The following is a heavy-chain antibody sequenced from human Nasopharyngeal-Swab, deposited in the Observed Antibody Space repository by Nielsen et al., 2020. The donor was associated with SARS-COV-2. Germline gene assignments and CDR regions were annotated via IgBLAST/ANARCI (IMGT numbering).Heavy chain of an antibody. CDR2: IIPILGIA. J-gene: IGHJ4*02. D-gene: IGHD3-10*01. V-gene: IGHV1-69*04. CDR1: GGTFSSYA. Sequence: SVKVSCKASGGTFSSYAISWVRQAPGQGLEWMGRIIPILGIANYAQKFQGRVTITADKSTSTAYMELSSLRSEDTAVYYCARVSYYYGSGDYWGQGTLVTVSS. CDR3: ARVSYYYGSGDY.